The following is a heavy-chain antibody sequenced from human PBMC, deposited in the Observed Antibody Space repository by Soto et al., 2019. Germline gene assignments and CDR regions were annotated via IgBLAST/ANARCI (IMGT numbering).Heavy chain of an antibody. J-gene: IGHJ6*02. CDR3: ARDRLGGIDYYYYYVIDV. V-gene: IGHV1-69*13. D-gene: IGHD3-22*01. Sequence: ASVKVSWKASGGTFSSYAISWVRQAPGQGLEWMGGIIPIFGTANYAQKFQGRVTITADESTSTAYMELSSLRSEDTAVYYCARDRLGGIDYYYYYVIDVWGQRSSDTGSS. CDR1: GGTFSSYA. CDR2: IIPIFGTA.